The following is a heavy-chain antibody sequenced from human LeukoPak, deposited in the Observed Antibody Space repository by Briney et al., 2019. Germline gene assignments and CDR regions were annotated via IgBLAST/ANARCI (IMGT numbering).Heavy chain of an antibody. CDR1: GYTFTGYY. CDR2: INPNSGGT. V-gene: IGHV1-2*02. J-gene: IGHJ4*02. D-gene: IGHD2-15*01. Sequence: ASVKVSCKASGYTFTGYYMHWVRQAPGQGLEWMGWINPNSGGTNYAQKFQGRVTMTRDTSISTAYMELSRLRSDDTAVYYCARVRTRYCSGGSCYPDYWGQGTLVTVSS. CDR3: ARVRTRYCSGGSCYPDY.